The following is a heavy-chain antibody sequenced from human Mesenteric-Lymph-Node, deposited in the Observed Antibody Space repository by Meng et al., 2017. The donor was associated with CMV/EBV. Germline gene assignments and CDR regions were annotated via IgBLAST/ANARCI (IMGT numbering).Heavy chain of an antibody. CDR3: ARGSDIPVNNY. CDR1: GGSFSGYY. J-gene: IGHJ4*02. Sequence: QVQLQQWGAGLLKPPATLSLTCAVYGGSFSGYYWSWIRQPPGKGLEWIGEINHSGVPNYNPSLKSRVTISLDRSKNQFSLKLSSVTAEDTAVYYCARGSDIPVNNYWGQGTLVTVSS. D-gene: IGHD2-15*01. V-gene: IGHV4-34*01. CDR2: INHSGVP.